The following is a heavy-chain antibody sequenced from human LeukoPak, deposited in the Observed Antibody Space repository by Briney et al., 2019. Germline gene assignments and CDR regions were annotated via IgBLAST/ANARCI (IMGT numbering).Heavy chain of an antibody. CDR2: IYTSGST. J-gene: IGHJ5*02. Sequence: SETLSLTCTVSGGSISSYYWSWIRQPAGRGLEWIGRIYTSGSTDYNPSLKSRVTMSVDTSKNQFSLKLSSVTAAHTAVYYCARDQQYSSSSERNWFGPWGQGTLVTVSS. CDR1: GGSISSYY. CDR3: ARDQQYSSSSERNWFGP. V-gene: IGHV4-4*07. D-gene: IGHD6-6*01.